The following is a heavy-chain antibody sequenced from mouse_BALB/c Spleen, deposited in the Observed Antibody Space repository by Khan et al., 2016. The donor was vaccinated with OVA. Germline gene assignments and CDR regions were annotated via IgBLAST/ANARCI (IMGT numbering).Heavy chain of an antibody. CDR1: GFTFSTFA. Sequence: EVELVESGGGLVKPGGSLKLSCAASGFTFSTFAMSWVRQTPEKRLEWVATISSDGDYTYYPDNVTGRFTISRDNAKNTLYLQMSSLRSEDTAMYYCARSPYGNFAYWGQGTLVTASA. D-gene: IGHD2-1*01. CDR2: ISSDGDYT. V-gene: IGHV5-9-3*01. CDR3: ARSPYGNFAY. J-gene: IGHJ3*01.